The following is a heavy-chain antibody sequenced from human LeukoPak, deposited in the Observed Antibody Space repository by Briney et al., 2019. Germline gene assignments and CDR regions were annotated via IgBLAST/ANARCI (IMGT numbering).Heavy chain of an antibody. CDR3: AREGDGYNSPIDY. CDR1: GFILSTYS. CDR2: ISSSSLYI. V-gene: IGHV3-21*01. D-gene: IGHD5-24*01. Sequence: GGSLRLSCAASGFILSTYSLNWVRQAPGKGLEWVSSISSSSLYIYYADSVKGRFTISRDNAKNSLFLQMNSLRAEDTAVYYCAREGDGYNSPIDYWGQGTLVTVSS. J-gene: IGHJ4*02.